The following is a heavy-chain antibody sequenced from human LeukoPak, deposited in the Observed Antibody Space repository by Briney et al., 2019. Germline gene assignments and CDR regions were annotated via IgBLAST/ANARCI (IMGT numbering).Heavy chain of an antibody. CDR2: INPNSGGT. V-gene: IGHV1-2*02. Sequence: ASVKVSCKASGYTFTGYYMHWVRQAPGQGLEWMGWINPNSGGTNYAQKLQGRVTMTTDTSTSTAYMELRSLRSDDTAVYYCARARGSSWYDYYYYYYMDVWGKGTTVTISS. CDR3: ARARGSSWYDYYYYYYMDV. CDR1: GYTFTGYY. D-gene: IGHD6-13*01. J-gene: IGHJ6*03.